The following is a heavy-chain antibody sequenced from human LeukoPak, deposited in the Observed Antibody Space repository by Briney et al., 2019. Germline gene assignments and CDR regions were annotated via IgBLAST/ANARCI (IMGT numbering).Heavy chain of an antibody. Sequence: GGSLRLSCAASGFTFSDYAMSWVRQAPGKGLEWVSVISDSGGGTYYADSAKGRFTISRDNSKNTLYLQMNSLRTEDTAVYYCAKAAVREVVITGLPDYWGQGTLVTVSS. D-gene: IGHD3-10*01. V-gene: IGHV3-23*01. CDR1: GFTFSDYA. CDR2: ISDSGGGT. J-gene: IGHJ4*02. CDR3: AKAAVREVVITGLPDY.